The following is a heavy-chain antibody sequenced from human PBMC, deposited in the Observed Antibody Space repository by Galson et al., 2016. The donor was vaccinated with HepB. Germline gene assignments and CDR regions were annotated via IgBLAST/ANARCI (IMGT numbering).Heavy chain of an antibody. CDR1: GFAFSSHW. V-gene: IGHV3-74*01. D-gene: IGHD4-23*01. Sequence: SLRLSCAASGFAFSSHWMHWVRQDLGKGLVWVSRINRDGTISNYADSLKGRFTISRDNAKNTLYLQMNSLRAEDTAVYLCVRDHSVVPTTAYNWFDPWGRGTLVTVSS. CDR3: VRDHSVVPTTAYNWFDP. CDR2: INRDGTIS. J-gene: IGHJ5*02.